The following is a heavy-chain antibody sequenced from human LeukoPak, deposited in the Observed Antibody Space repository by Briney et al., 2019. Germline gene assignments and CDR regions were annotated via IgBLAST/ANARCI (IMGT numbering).Heavy chain of an antibody. V-gene: IGHV3-23*01. Sequence: GGSLRLSCAASGFTFSSYAMSWVRQAPGKGLEWVSAISGSGGSTYYADSVKGRFTISRDNSKNTLYLQMNSLRAEDTAVYYCAKATLGYSYGYSDYWGQGILVTVSS. D-gene: IGHD5-18*01. CDR2: ISGSGGST. CDR3: AKATLGYSYGYSDY. CDR1: GFTFSSYA. J-gene: IGHJ4*02.